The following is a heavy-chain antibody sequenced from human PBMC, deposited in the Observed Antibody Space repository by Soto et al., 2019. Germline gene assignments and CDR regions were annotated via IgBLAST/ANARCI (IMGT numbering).Heavy chain of an antibody. D-gene: IGHD3-22*01. CDR1: GYTFTNYA. V-gene: IGHV1-3*01. CDR2: INAGNGKT. CDR3: ARSSGYYYLEY. J-gene: IGHJ4*02. Sequence: QVQLVQSGAEVKKPGASVKVSCKASGYTFTNYAMHWVRQAPGQRLEWMGWINAGNGKTKLSQQFQGRVTITRDTSASTAYMELSSLRSADTAVYYCARSSGYYYLEYWGQGTLVTVSS.